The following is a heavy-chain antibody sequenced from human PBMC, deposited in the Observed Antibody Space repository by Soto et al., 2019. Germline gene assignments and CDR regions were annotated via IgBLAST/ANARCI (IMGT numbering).Heavy chain of an antibody. Sequence: EVQLLESGGGLVQPGGSLRLSCAASGFTFSSYAMSWVRQAPGKGLEWVSAISGSGGSTYYADSVKGRFTISRDNSKNKMYLHMSGLGAEDTAVYYCAKALVVCSGGCWSGSYYYGMAVWGRGSTVVVS. J-gene: IGHJ6*02. D-gene: IGHD2-15*01. CDR1: GFTFSSYA. CDR2: ISGSGGST. CDR3: AKALVVCSGGCWSGSYYYGMAV. V-gene: IGHV3-23*01.